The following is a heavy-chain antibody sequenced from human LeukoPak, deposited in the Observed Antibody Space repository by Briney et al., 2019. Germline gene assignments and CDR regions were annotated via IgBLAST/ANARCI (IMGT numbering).Heavy chain of an antibody. D-gene: IGHD5-12*01. Sequence: GGSLRLSCAASGFTFSSYGMHWVRQAPGKGLDWVAVISYDGSNKYYADSVKGRFTISRDNSKNTLYLQMNSLRAEDTAVYYCAKTKTGATIAYFDYWGQGTLVTVSS. CDR3: AKTKTGATIAYFDY. V-gene: IGHV3-30*18. CDR1: GFTFSSYG. J-gene: IGHJ4*02. CDR2: ISYDGSNK.